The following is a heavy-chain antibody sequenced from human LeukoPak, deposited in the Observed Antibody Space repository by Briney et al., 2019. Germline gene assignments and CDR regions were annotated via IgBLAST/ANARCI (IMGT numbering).Heavy chain of an antibody. D-gene: IGHD6-13*01. CDR1: GFTFSSYG. CDR3: AKDRYSSSWGHFDY. Sequence: GGSLRLSCAASGFTFSSYGMHWVRQAPGKGLEWVAVISYDGSNKYYADSVKGRFTISRDNSKNTVYLQMNSLRAEDTAVYYCAKDRYSSSWGHFDYWGQGTLVTVSS. CDR2: ISYDGSNK. V-gene: IGHV3-30*18. J-gene: IGHJ4*02.